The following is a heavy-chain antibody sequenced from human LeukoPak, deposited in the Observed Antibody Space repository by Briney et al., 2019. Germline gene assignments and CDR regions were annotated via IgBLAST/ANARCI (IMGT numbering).Heavy chain of an antibody. D-gene: IGHD6-13*01. V-gene: IGHV3-23*01. CDR3: ARVIAAAGIYYYYGMDV. CDR2: ISGSGGST. J-gene: IGHJ6*02. CDR1: GFTFSSYA. Sequence: PGGSLRLSCAASGFTFSSYAMSWVRQAPGKGLEWVSAISGSGGSTYYADSVKGRFTISRDNAKNSLYLQMNSLRAEDTAVYYCARVIAAAGIYYYYGMDVWGQGTTVTVSS.